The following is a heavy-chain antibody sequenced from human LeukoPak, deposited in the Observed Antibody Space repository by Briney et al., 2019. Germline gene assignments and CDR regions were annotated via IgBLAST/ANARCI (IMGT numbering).Heavy chain of an antibody. CDR1: GYTFTSYY. D-gene: IGHD2-8*02. Sequence: ASVKVSCKASGYTFTSYYMHWVRQAPGQGLEWMGIINPSGGSTSYAQKFQGRVTMTRDTSTSTVYMELSSLRSEDTAVYYCAKTLATGGGSYNMDVWGQGTTVTVS. J-gene: IGHJ6*02. CDR3: AKTLATGGGSYNMDV. CDR2: INPSGGST. V-gene: IGHV1-46*01.